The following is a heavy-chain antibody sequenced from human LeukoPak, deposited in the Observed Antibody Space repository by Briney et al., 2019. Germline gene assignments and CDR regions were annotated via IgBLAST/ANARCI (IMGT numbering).Heavy chain of an antibody. CDR3: ARDVRCSGGSCYPKTEYYYYGMDV. CDR2: IIPIFGTA. V-gene: IGHV1-69*01. Sequence: ASVKVSCKASGGTFSSYAISWVRQAPGQGLAWMGRIIPIFGTANYAQKFQGRVTITADESTSTAYMELSSLRSEDTAVYYCARDVRCSGGSCYPKTEYYYYGMDVWGQGTTVTVSS. D-gene: IGHD2-15*01. CDR1: GGTFSSYA. J-gene: IGHJ6*02.